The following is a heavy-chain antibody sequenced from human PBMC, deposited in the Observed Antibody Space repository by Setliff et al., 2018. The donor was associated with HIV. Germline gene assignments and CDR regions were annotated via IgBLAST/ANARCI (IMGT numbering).Heavy chain of an antibody. CDR2: IYYSGST. V-gene: IGHV4-61*01. D-gene: IGHD4-17*01. J-gene: IGHJ4*02. Sequence: PSETLSLTCTVSGGSVGSGSYYWSWIRQSPGKGLECIGYIYYSGSTTYNPTLKSRVTMSIDTSKNQFSLKVRSVSAADTAVYYCARAPPGYGDSNDYWGQGMLVTVSS. CDR3: ARAPPGYGDSNDY. CDR1: GGSVGSGSYY.